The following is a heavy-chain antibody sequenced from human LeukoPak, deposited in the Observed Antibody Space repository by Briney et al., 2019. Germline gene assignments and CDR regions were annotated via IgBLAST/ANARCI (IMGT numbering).Heavy chain of an antibody. J-gene: IGHJ5*02. D-gene: IGHD3-9*01. Sequence: GGSLRLSCAASGFTFSSYWMSWVRQAPGKGLEGVANIKQDGSEKYYVDSVKGRFTISRDNAKNSLYLQMNSLRAEDTAVYYCASSPYDILTGYKYNWFDPWGQGTLVTVSS. CDR1: GFTFSSYW. CDR3: ASSPYDILTGYKYNWFDP. CDR2: IKQDGSEK. V-gene: IGHV3-7*01.